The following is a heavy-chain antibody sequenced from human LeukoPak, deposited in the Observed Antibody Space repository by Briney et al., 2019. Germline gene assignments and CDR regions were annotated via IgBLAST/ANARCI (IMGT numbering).Heavy chain of an antibody. Sequence: PSETLSLTCTVSGGSISSSSYYWGWVRQPPGKGLEWIGSIYHSGSTSYKPSLKSRLTISLDTSKNQFSLKVSSVTAADTAIYYCTRESSSSPDSWGQGTLVTVSS. CDR2: IYHSGST. J-gene: IGHJ5*01. V-gene: IGHV4-39*01. D-gene: IGHD6-6*01. CDR1: GGSISSSSYY. CDR3: TRESSSSPDS.